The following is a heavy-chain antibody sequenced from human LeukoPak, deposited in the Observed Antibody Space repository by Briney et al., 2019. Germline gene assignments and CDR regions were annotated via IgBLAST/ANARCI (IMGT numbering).Heavy chain of an antibody. CDR1: GGSISISDYF. D-gene: IGHD3-10*01. CDR2: IYLRGST. Sequence: PSQTLSLTCTVSGGSISISDYFWSWSRQPAGKGLEWIGRIYLRGSTNYRPSLRSRVTISVDTSKTQFSLKLASVTVADAAIYYCARERILGGKYSFDFWGQGALVTVSS. J-gene: IGHJ4*02. V-gene: IGHV4-61*02. CDR3: ARERILGGKYSFDF.